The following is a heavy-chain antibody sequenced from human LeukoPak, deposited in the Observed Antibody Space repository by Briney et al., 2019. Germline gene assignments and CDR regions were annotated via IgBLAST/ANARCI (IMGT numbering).Heavy chain of an antibody. D-gene: IGHD6-19*01. CDR2: INHSGST. CDR3: ARGRSSGWYYYFDY. V-gene: IGHV4-34*01. Sequence: PSETLSLTCTVSGGSISSYYWSWIRQPPGKGLEWIGEINHSGSTNYNPSLKSRVTISVDTSKNQFSLKLSSVTAADTAVYYCARGRSSGWYYYFDYWGQGTLVTVSS. J-gene: IGHJ4*02. CDR1: GGSISSYY.